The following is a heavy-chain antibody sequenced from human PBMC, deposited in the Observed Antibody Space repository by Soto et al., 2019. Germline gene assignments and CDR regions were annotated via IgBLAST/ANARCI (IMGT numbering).Heavy chain of an antibody. CDR3: ASSVVLADTYYYGMDV. D-gene: IGHD2-2*01. V-gene: IGHV5-51*01. J-gene: IGHJ6*02. CDR2: IYPGDSDT. CDR1: GYSFTSYW. Sequence: GESLKISCKGSGYSFTSYWIGWVRQMPGKGLEWMGIIYPGDSDTRYSPSFQGQVTISADKSISTAYLQWSSLKASDTAMYYCASSVVLADTYYYGMDVWGQGTTVTVSS.